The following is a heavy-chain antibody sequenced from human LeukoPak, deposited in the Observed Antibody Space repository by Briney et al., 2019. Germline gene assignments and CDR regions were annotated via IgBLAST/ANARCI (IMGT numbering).Heavy chain of an antibody. Sequence: ASVKVSCKASGYTFTSYDINWVRQATGQGLEWMGWMNPNSGNTGYAQKFQGRVTMTRDTSTSTVYMELSSLRSEDTAVYYCAREGALTLDYWGQGTLVTVSS. CDR1: GYTFTSYD. D-gene: IGHD4-23*01. CDR2: MNPNSGNT. V-gene: IGHV1-8*02. J-gene: IGHJ4*02. CDR3: AREGALTLDY.